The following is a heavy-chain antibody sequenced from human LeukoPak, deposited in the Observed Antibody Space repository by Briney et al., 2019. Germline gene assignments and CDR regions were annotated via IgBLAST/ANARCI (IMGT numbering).Heavy chain of an antibody. V-gene: IGHV4-59*05. D-gene: IGHD5-18*01. CDR3: ARHDPDTAMDFDY. CDR2: IYYSGST. J-gene: IGHJ4*02. Sequence: PSETLSLTCTVSGGSISSYYWSWIRQPPGKGLEWIGSIYYSGSTYYDPSLKSRVTISVDTSKNQFSLKLSSVTAADTAVYYCARHDPDTAMDFDYWGQGTLVTVSS. CDR1: GGSISSYY.